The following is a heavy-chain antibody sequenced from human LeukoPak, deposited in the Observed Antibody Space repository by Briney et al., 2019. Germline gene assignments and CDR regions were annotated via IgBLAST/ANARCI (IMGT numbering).Heavy chain of an antibody. Sequence: SETLSLTCTVSGGSISSSSYYWGWIRQPPGKGLEWIGSIYYRGSTYYNPSLKSRVTISVDTSKNQFSLKLSSVTAADTAVYYCARAPRDYDFWSGWYFDLWGRGTLVTVSS. CDR3: ARAPRDYDFWSGWYFDL. CDR1: GGSISSSSYY. CDR2: IYYRGST. D-gene: IGHD3-3*01. V-gene: IGHV4-39*07. J-gene: IGHJ2*01.